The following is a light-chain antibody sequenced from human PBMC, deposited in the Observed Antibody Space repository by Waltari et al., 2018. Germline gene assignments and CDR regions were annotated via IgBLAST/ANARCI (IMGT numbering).Light chain of an antibody. CDR3: MQSLQTPLT. J-gene: IGKJ4*01. V-gene: IGKV2-28*01. Sequence: DIVMTQSPLSLPVTPGEPASISCRSSQSLLHSNGYYYLDWYLQKPGQSPQLLIYLGSNRASRVPDRFTGSGSGTTFTLKISRVEAEDVVGYYCMQSLQTPLTFGGGTKVEIK. CDR2: LGS. CDR1: QSLLHSNGYYY.